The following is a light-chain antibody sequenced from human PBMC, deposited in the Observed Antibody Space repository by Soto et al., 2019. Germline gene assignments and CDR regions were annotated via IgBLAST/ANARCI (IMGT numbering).Light chain of an antibody. CDR2: AAS. Sequence: EIVLTQSPGTLSLSPGERATLSCRASQSVTSSYLAWYQQKPGQAPRLLIYAASSRATGIPDRFSGSGSGTDFTLTINRLEPEDFAVYYCQQDGSSPQTFGQGTKVEIK. V-gene: IGKV3-20*01. J-gene: IGKJ1*01. CDR1: QSVTSSY. CDR3: QQDGSSPQT.